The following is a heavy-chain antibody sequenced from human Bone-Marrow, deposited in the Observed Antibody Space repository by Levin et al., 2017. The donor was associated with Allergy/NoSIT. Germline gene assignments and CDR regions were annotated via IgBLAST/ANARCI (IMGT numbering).Heavy chain of an antibody. CDR1: GDSVSSNSAA. Sequence: SQTLSLTCAISGDSVSSNSAAWNWIRQSPSRGLEWLGRTYYRSKWYNDYAVSVKSRITINPDTSKNQFSLQLNSVTPEDTAVYYCARDRVLRIAAAGSSGYGMDVWGQGTTVTVSS. D-gene: IGHD6-13*01. CDR2: TYYRSKWYN. V-gene: IGHV6-1*01. CDR3: ARDRVLRIAAAGSSGYGMDV. J-gene: IGHJ6*02.